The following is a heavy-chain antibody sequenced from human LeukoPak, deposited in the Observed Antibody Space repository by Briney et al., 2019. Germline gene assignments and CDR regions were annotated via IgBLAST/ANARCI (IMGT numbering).Heavy chain of an antibody. CDR2: ISGSGGST. V-gene: IGHV3-23*01. CDR3: AKDVGPSRRLNDYGEPLDY. J-gene: IGHJ4*02. D-gene: IGHD4-17*01. Sequence: SGGSLRLSCAASGFTFSSYAMSWVRQAPGKGLEWVSAISGSGGSTYYADSVKGRFTISRDNSKNTLYLQMNSLRAEDTAVYYCAKDVGPSRRLNDYGEPLDYWGQGTLVTVSS. CDR1: GFTFSSYA.